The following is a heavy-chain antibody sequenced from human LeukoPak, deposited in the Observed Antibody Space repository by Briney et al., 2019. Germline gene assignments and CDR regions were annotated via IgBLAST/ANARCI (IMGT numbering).Heavy chain of an antibody. CDR2: IRYDGSNK. J-gene: IGHJ4*02. CDR3: AKPTRITIFGVAEYYFDY. Sequence: GGSLRLSCAASGFTFSSYGMHWVRQAPGKGLEWVAFIRYDGSNKYCADSVKGRFTISRDNSKNTLYLQMNSLRAEDTAVYYCAKPTRITIFGVAEYYFDYWGQGTLVTVSS. V-gene: IGHV3-30*02. D-gene: IGHD3-3*01. CDR1: GFTFSSYG.